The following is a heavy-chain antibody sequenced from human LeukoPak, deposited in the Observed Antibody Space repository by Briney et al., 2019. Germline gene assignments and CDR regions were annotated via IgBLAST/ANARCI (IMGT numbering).Heavy chain of an antibody. J-gene: IGHJ4*02. CDR3: ARVNYYDSPRGYFDY. V-gene: IGHV4-59*08. CDR1: GGSINNHY. CDR2: AHYSGRT. Sequence: SSETLSLTCTVSGGSINNHYWSWVRQPPGKGLEWIGYAHYSGRTNYNASLKSRVTISADMSKNQFSLNLSSVTAADTAVYYCARVNYYDSPRGYFDYWGQGTLVTVSS. D-gene: IGHD3-22*01.